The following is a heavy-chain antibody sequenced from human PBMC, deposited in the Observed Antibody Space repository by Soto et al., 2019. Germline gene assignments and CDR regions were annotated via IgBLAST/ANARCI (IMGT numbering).Heavy chain of an antibody. D-gene: IGHD3-22*01. CDR3: AHSSGYCFDY. J-gene: IGHJ4*02. CDR2: IYYSGST. Sequence: SETLSLTCAVYGGSFSGYYWSWIRQHPERGLEWIGYIYYSGSTYYNPSLKSRVTISLDTSKDQFSLNLSSVTAADTAVYYCAHSSGYCFDYWGQGTLVTVSS. V-gene: IGHV4-31*11. CDR1: GGSFSGYY.